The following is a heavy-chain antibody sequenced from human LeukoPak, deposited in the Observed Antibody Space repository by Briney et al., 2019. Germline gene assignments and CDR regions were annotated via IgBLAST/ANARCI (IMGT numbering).Heavy chain of an antibody. J-gene: IGHJ4*02. CDR1: GGSFSGYY. V-gene: IGHV4-34*01. Sequence: PSETLSLTCAVYGGSFSGYYWSWIRQPPGKGLEWIGEINHSGSTNYNPSLKSRVTISVDTSKNQFSLKLSSVTAADTAVYYCARRGHSYGPLRYWGQGTLVTVSS. CDR2: INHSGST. D-gene: IGHD5-18*01. CDR3: ARRGHSYGPLRY.